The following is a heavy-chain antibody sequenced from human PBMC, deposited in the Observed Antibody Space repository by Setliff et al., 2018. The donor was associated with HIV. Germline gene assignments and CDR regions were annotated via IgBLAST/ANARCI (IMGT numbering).Heavy chain of an antibody. CDR1: GGSISSKDHY. Sequence: SETLSLTCTVSGGSISSKDHYWGWIWQSPGKGLEWIATIYFSGSATYNPSLKSRVTISIDTSKNQFSLRLDSVTAADTAVYYCASHQHNFTGYYYYYYYMAVWGRGTMVTVSS. CDR3: ASHQHNFTGYYYYYYYMAV. CDR2: IYFSGSA. J-gene: IGHJ6*03. V-gene: IGHV4-39*07. D-gene: IGHD3-9*01.